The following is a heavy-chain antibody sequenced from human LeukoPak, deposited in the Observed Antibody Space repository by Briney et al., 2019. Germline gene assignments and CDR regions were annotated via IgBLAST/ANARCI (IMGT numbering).Heavy chain of an antibody. CDR1: GGSISSGSYY. J-gene: IGHJ4*02. D-gene: IGHD3-3*01. CDR2: IYTSGST. V-gene: IGHV4-61*02. CDR3: AREYDFWSGYYLDY. Sequence: SGTLSLTCTVSGGSISSGSYYWSWIRQPAGKGLEWIGRIYTSGSTNYNPSLKSRVTISVDTSKNQFSLKLSSVTAADTAVYYCAREYDFWSGYYLDYWGQGTLVTVSS.